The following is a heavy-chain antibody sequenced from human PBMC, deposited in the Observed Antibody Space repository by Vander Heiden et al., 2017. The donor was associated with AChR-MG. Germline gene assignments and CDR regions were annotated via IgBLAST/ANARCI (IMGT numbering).Heavy chain of an antibody. V-gene: IGHV3-23*01. Sequence: EVQLLESGGGLVQPGGSLRLSCAASGFSFSSYDMAWVRQAPGKVLEWVSGSSGSGVTTYYRDSVKGRFTISRDNSKNTLYLQMNSLRAEDTAVYYCAKALRTSGWTASDNWGQGTLVTVSS. CDR3: AKALRTSGWTASDN. D-gene: IGHD6-19*01. J-gene: IGHJ4*02. CDR1: GFSFSSYD. CDR2: SSGSGVTT.